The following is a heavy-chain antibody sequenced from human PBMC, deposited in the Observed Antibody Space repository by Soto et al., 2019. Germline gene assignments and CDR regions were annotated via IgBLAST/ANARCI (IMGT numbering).Heavy chain of an antibody. CDR2: ISAYNGNT. D-gene: IGHD4-17*01. J-gene: IGHJ6*02. V-gene: IGHV1-18*04. CDR1: GYTFTSYG. CDR3: ARDIPSSTVTFYYYYYGMDV. Sequence: AAPGKVSCKASGYTFTSYGINRVRQGPGQGLEGVGWISAYNGNTNYAQKLQGRVTMTTDTSTSTAYMELRSLRSDDTAVYYCARDIPSSTVTFYYYYYGMDVWGQGTTVTVSS.